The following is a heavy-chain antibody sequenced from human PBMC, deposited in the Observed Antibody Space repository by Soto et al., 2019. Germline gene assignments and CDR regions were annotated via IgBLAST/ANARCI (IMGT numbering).Heavy chain of an antibody. Sequence: QITLKESGPTLVKPTQTLTLTCTFSGFSLSTSGVGVGWIRQPPGKALEWLALNYWDDDKRYSPSLKSSLTIANDXPNNQVVLKMTNMHPVDTATYYCAHTGCNSRYFQHWGQGTLVTVSS. CDR3: AHTGCNSRYFQH. CDR2: NYWDDDK. D-gene: IGHD4-4*01. V-gene: IGHV2-5*02. J-gene: IGHJ1*01. CDR1: GFSLSTSGVG.